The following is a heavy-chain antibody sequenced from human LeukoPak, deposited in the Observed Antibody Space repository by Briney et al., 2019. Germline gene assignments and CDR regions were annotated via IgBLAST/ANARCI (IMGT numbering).Heavy chain of an antibody. D-gene: IGHD3-22*01. J-gene: IGHJ5*02. Sequence: SETLSLTCTVSGGSISSSSYYWGWIRQPPRKGLEWIGSIYYSGSTYYNPSLKSRVTISVDTSKNQFSLKLSSVTAADTAVYYCARDPPYYYDSSGYYWHNWFDPWGQGTLVTVSS. CDR2: IYYSGST. CDR1: GGSISSSSYY. CDR3: ARDPPYYYDSSGYYWHNWFDP. V-gene: IGHV4-39*07.